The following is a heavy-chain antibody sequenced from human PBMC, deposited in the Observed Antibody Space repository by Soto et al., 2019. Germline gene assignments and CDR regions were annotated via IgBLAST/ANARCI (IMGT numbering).Heavy chain of an antibody. V-gene: IGHV3-53*04. D-gene: IGHD3-22*01. J-gene: IGHJ3*02. Sequence: GGSLRLSCAASGFTVSSNYMSWVRQAPGKGREWVSVIYSGGSTYYADSVKGRFTISRHNSKNTLYLQMNSLRAEDTAVYYCARGDYYDSSGYYGAFDIWGQGTMVTVSS. CDR2: IYSGGST. CDR1: GFTVSSNY. CDR3: ARGDYYDSSGYYGAFDI.